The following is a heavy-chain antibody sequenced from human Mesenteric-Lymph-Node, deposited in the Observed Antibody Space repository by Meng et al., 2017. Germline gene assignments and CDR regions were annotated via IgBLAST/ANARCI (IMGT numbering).Heavy chain of an antibody. CDR1: GDSITSGDYS. J-gene: IGHJ5*02. Sequence: QVQLPESGSGLGRPSQTLSLTFAVSGDSITSGDYSWTWIRQPPGKGLEWIGYIYHGVNIYYTPSLRSRVTISVDKSRNQFSLKLTSVSAADTAVYYCVRDTRRGGGWFDPWGQGTLATVSS. V-gene: IGHV4-30-2*01. CDR2: IYHGVNI. D-gene: IGHD3-10*01. CDR3: VRDTRRGGGWFDP.